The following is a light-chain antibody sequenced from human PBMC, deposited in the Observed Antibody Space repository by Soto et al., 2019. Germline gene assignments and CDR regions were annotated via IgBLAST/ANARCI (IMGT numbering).Light chain of an antibody. CDR1: QSISSS. Sequence: DIQMTQSPSSLSASVGDRVTITCRASQSISSSLNWYQQKPGKAPKLLIYAASSLQSGVPSRFSGSGSGTDFTRTISSLTTEDFATYYWEQSYSTSWTFGQGTKVEIK. CDR3: EQSYSTSWT. CDR2: AAS. V-gene: IGKV1-39*01. J-gene: IGKJ1*01.